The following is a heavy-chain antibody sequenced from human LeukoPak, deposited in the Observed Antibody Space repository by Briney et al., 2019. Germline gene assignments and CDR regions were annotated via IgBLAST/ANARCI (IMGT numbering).Heavy chain of an antibody. V-gene: IGHV4-34*01. CDR1: GGSFSGYY. Sequence: SETLSLTCAVYGGSFSGYYWGGIRPPPGKGVEWVGEINHIGSTNYNPSLKLQVTISVDTSKNQFSLKLSSVTAADTAVYYCARLRYYDSSGYLEGADDAFDIWGQGTMVTVSS. CDR2: INHIGST. CDR3: ARLRYYDSSGYLEGADDAFDI. J-gene: IGHJ3*02. D-gene: IGHD3-22*01.